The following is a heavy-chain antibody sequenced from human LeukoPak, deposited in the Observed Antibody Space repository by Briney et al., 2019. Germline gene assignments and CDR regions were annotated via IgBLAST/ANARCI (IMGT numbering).Heavy chain of an antibody. CDR1: GYTFTSYD. J-gene: IGHJ5*02. CDR3: ARGRSFGGVHRPRGYWFDP. V-gene: IGHV1-8*01. CDR2: MNPNSGNT. Sequence: ASVKVSCKASGYTFTSYDINWVRQATGQGLAWMGWMNPNSGNTGYAQRFQGRVTMTRNTPISTAYMELSSLRSEDTAVYYCARGRSFGGVHRPRGYWFDPWGQGTLVTVSS. D-gene: IGHD3-16*01.